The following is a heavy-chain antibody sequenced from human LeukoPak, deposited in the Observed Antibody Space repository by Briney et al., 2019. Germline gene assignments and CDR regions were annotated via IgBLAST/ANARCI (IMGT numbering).Heavy chain of an antibody. Sequence: ASVKVSCKASGYTFTDYYMHWVRQAPGQGLEWMGIINPRDGSTSYPQNFQGRVTMTRDTSTSTVYMELSSLIFEDTAVYYCARDLKNDFWSGSNDYWGQGTPVTVSS. CDR1: GYTFTDYY. J-gene: IGHJ4*02. D-gene: IGHD3-3*01. CDR3: ARDLKNDFWSGSNDY. V-gene: IGHV1-46*01. CDR2: INPRDGST.